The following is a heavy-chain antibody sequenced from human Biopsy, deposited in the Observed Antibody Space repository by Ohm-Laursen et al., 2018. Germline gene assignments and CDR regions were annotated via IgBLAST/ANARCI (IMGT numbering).Heavy chain of an antibody. J-gene: IGHJ5*02. Sequence: TLSLTCPVSGGSVSSNVAYWAWIRQPPGKGLESIGSIFYSGITYYTPSLQSRFTMSVHTSKNQFSLNLTSVTAADTAVYYCARHPTGFWFDPWGHGTLVTVSS. CDR1: GGSVSSNVAY. CDR2: IFYSGIT. CDR3: ARHPTGFWFDP. V-gene: IGHV4-39*01.